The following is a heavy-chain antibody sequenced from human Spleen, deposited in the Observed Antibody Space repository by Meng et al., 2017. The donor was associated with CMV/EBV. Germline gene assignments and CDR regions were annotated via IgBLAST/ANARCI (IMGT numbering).Heavy chain of an antibody. Sequence: SVKVSCKASGGSFSPFAISWVRQAPGQGLEWMGGIIPMFGTANYAQKFQGRVTITTDESTSTAYMELSSLRSEDTAVYYCARAPSSLYGMDVWGLGTTVTVSS. D-gene: IGHD2-2*01. V-gene: IGHV1-69*05. J-gene: IGHJ6*02. CDR3: ARAPSSLYGMDV. CDR1: GGSFSPFA. CDR2: IIPMFGTA.